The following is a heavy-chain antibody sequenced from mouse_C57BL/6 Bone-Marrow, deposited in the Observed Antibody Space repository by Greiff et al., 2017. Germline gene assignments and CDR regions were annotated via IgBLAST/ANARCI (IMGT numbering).Heavy chain of an antibody. J-gene: IGHJ1*03. D-gene: IGHD1-1*01. V-gene: IGHV1-11*01. CDR1: GYTFTDHI. CDR2: IYPVSGET. Sequence: LEESGAELASPGASVTLSCKASGYTFTDHIMNWVKKRPGQGLEWIGRIYPVSGETNYNQKFMGKATFSVDRSSSTVYMVLNSLTSEDPAVYYCGRGDYGSSPWYFDVWGTGTTVTVSS. CDR3: GRGDYGSSPWYFDV.